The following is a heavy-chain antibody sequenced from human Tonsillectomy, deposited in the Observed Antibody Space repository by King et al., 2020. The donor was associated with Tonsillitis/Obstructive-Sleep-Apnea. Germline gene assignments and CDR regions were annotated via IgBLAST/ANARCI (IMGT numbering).Heavy chain of an antibody. Sequence: VQLVESGGGLVQPGGSLRLSCAASGFTFSNYAMNWVRQAPRKGLEWVSVISGSGGSTYYADSVKGRFTISRDNSKNTLYLQMNTLRAEDTAVYYCAKDRVAVSYYGSGSYYDYWGQGTLVTVSS. V-gene: IGHV3-23*04. CDR3: AKDRVAVSYYGSGSYYDY. J-gene: IGHJ4*02. CDR2: ISGSGGST. CDR1: GFTFSNYA. D-gene: IGHD3-10*01.